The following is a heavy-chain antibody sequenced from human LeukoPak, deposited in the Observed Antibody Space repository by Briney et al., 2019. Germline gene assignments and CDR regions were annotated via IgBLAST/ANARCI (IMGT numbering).Heavy chain of an antibody. J-gene: IGHJ4*02. D-gene: IGHD2-21*01. CDR1: GFAFSTYS. CDR3: AGENFGGLNHLDY. Sequence: GGSLRLSCAASGFAFSTYSMDWVRQAPGKGLEWVSSITGSRSYISYADSVKGRFTISRDNANNSLFLQMDSLRAEDTAVYYCAGENFGGLNHLDYWGQGTLVTVSS. CDR2: ITGSRSYI. V-gene: IGHV3-21*01.